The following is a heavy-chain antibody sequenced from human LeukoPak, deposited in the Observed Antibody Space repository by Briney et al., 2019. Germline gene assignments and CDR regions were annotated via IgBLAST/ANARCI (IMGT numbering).Heavy chain of an antibody. D-gene: IGHD3-22*01. CDR1: GFTFSDYY. CDR3: ARGPGGPLVYDSSGYYIN. CDR2: ISSSNSYT. V-gene: IGHV3-11*06. J-gene: IGHJ4*02. Sequence: PGGSLRLSCAASGFTFSDYYMSWIRQAPGKGLEWVSYISSSNSYTNYADSVKGRFTISRDNSKNTLYLQMNSLRAEDTAVYYCARGPGGPLVYDSSGYYINWGQGTLVTVSS.